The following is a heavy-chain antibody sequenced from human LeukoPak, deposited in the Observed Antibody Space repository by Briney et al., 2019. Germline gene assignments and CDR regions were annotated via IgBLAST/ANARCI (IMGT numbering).Heavy chain of an antibody. CDR1: GGSINSYY. J-gene: IGHJ3*02. V-gene: IGHV4-59*12. CDR3: ARALLWERGAFDI. CDR2: IYYSGST. D-gene: IGHD3-10*01. Sequence: PSETLSLTCTVSGGSINSYYWSWIRQPPGKGLEWIGYIYYSGSTNYNPSLKSRVTISIDTSKNQFSLKLSSVTAADTAVYYCARALLWERGAFDIWGQGTMVTVSS.